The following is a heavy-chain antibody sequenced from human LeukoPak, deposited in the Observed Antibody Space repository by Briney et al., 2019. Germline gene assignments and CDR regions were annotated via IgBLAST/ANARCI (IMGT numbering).Heavy chain of an antibody. CDR1: GFTFSTYW. D-gene: IGHD3-3*01. V-gene: IGHV3-7*01. CDR2: IKQDGSEK. J-gene: IGHJ4*02. Sequence: GGSLRLSCAASGFTFSTYWMSWVSQTPGKGMEWGASIKQDGSEKHYVDCVECRYTISRDNAKKSLYLQMNSLRAGDTAVYYCASGFLDGCWSGHFWGQGTLVTVSS. CDR3: ASGFLDGCWSGHF.